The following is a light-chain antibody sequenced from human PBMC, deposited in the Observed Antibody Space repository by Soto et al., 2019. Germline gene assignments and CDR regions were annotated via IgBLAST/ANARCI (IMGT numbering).Light chain of an antibody. CDR1: QDISSY. CDR3: QQLRSYPST. Sequence: IQVTQSPSSLSASVGDRVTITCRASQDISSYLAWYQQTPGKAPTLLIYAASTLQSGVPSRFSGSGFGTDFTLTISSLQAEDFASYYCQQLRSYPSTLGGGTKVEMK. V-gene: IGKV1-9*01. J-gene: IGKJ4*01. CDR2: AAS.